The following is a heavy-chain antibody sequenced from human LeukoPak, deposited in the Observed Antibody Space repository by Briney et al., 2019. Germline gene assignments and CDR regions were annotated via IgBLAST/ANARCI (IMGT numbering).Heavy chain of an antibody. CDR1: GFTFSSYW. CDR2: IKQDGSEK. CDR3: ARYCGGDCYGMDV. Sequence: GGSLRLACTASGFTFSSYWMSWVRQAPGKGLEWVANIKQDGSEKDYVDSVKGRFTISRDNAQNSLYLQMNSLRAEDTAVYYCARYCGGDCYGMDVWGQGTTVTVSS. V-gene: IGHV3-7*01. J-gene: IGHJ6*02. D-gene: IGHD2-21*01.